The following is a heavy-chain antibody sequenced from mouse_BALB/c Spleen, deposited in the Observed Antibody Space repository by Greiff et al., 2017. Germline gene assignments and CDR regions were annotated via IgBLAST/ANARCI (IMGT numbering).Heavy chain of an antibody. Sequence: VQLQQSGTVLARPGASVKMSCKASGYTFTSYWMHWVKQRPGQGLEWIGAIYPGNSDTSYNQKFKGKAKLTAVTSTSTAYMELSSLTNEDSAVYYCTRDSYDETYAMDYWGQGTSVTVSS. CDR3: TRDSYDETYAMDY. J-gene: IGHJ4*01. V-gene: IGHV1-5*01. CDR1: GYTFTSYW. D-gene: IGHD2-12*01. CDR2: IYPGNSDT.